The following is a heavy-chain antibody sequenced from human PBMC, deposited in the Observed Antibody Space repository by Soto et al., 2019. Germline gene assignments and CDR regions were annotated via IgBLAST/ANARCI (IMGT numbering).Heavy chain of an antibody. CDR2: ISYDGSNK. CDR1: GFTFSSYG. D-gene: IGHD3-22*01. Sequence: QVQLVESGGGVVQPGRSLRLSCAASGFTFSSYGMHWVRQAPGKGLEWVAAISYDGSNKYYADSVKGRFTISRDNSKNTLYLQMNSLRAEDTAVYYCAKDSSGYYYPDAFDIWGQGTMVTVSS. CDR3: AKDSSGYYYPDAFDI. V-gene: IGHV3-30*18. J-gene: IGHJ3*02.